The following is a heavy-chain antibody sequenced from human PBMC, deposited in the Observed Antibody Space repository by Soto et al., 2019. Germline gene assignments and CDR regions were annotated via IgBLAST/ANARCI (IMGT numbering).Heavy chain of an antibody. CDR3: ARDEMATAP. CDR1: GVSISTYF. V-gene: IGHV4-59*01. CDR2: IYAGGSI. D-gene: IGHD5-12*01. J-gene: IGHJ5*02. Sequence: QVQLQESGPGLVKPSETLPLTCTVSGVSISTYFWSWVRQSPGKGLEWIGYIYAGGSIKYNPSLKSRVTRSADTSKNQVSLKLSSVTAADTAVYYCARDEMATAPWGQGTLVTVSS.